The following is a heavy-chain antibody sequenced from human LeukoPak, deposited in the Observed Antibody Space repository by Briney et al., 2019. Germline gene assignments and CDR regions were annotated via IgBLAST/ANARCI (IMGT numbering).Heavy chain of an antibody. CDR1: GYNFTSYW. V-gene: IGHV5-51*01. CDR2: IYPGYSDT. Sequence: GESLKISCKGSGYNFTSYWIGWVRQMPGKGLDGMGIIYPGYSDTRYSPSFQGQVTISANNSISTAYLQWSRLNASDTAMYYCSRSTRQDSFDIWGQGTLVTVSS. CDR3: SRSTRQDSFDI. J-gene: IGHJ3*02.